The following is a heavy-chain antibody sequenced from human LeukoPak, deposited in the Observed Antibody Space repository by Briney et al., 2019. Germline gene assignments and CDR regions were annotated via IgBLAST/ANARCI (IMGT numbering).Heavy chain of an antibody. CDR2: ISAYDGNT. CDR3: ARVHVLLWFGEVYYFDY. V-gene: IGHV1-18*01. D-gene: IGHD3-10*01. Sequence: ASVKVSCKASAYTFTSYGISWVRQPPGQGLEWMGWISAYDGNTNYAQKLQGRVTMTTDTSTSTAYMLLRSLRSDDTDVYYCARVHVLLWFGEVYYFDYWGQGTLVTVSS. J-gene: IGHJ4*02. CDR1: AYTFTSYG.